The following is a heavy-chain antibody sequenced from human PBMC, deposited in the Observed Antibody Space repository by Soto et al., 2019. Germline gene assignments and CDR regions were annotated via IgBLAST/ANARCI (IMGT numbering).Heavy chain of an antibody. D-gene: IGHD6-19*01. V-gene: IGHV3-23*01. CDR3: SKGIAVAGTLTHDY. Sequence: EVQLLESGGGLVQPGGSLRLSCVASGFTFSSYAMSWVRQAPGKGLEWVSAISGSGGSTFYADSVKGRFTISRDNSKNTVYLQMNSLGAEDAPVYYCSKGIAVAGTLTHDYWGQGTLVTVSS. CDR2: ISGSGGST. CDR1: GFTFSSYA. J-gene: IGHJ4*02.